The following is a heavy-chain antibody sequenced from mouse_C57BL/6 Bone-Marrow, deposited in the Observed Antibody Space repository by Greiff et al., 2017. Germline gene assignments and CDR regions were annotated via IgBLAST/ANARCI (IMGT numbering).Heavy chain of an antibody. J-gene: IGHJ3*01. Sequence: VQLQQPGAELVMPGASVKLSCKASGYTFTSYWMHWVKQRPGQGLEWIGEIDPSDSYTNYNQKFKDKATLTVDKSSSTAYMQLSSLTSEDSAVYYCARTGFYGWFAYWGQGTLVTVSA. D-gene: IGHD1-1*01. V-gene: IGHV1-69*01. CDR1: GYTFTSYW. CDR3: ARTGFYGWFAY. CDR2: IDPSDSYT.